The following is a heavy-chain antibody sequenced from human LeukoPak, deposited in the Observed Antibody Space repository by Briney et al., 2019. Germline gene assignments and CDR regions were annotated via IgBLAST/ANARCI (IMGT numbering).Heavy chain of an antibody. CDR3: ATEATYYYDSSGYFDY. J-gene: IGHJ4*02. CDR1: GYTLTELS. Sequence: AASVKVSCKVSGYTLTELSMHWVRQAPGKGLEWMGGFDPKDGETIYAQKFQGRVTMTEDTSTDTAYMELSSLRSEDTAVYYCATEATYYYDSSGYFDYWGQGTLVTVSS. V-gene: IGHV1-24*01. CDR2: FDPKDGET. D-gene: IGHD3-22*01.